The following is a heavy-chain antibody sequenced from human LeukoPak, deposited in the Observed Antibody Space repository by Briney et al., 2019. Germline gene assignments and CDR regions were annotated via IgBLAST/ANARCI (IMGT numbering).Heavy chain of an antibody. J-gene: IGHJ5*02. V-gene: IGHV1-3*01. D-gene: IGHD6-13*01. CDR3: ARGDSSSWYAGDWFDP. CDR1: GYTFASYT. Sequence: ASVKVSCKASGYTFASYTIHWVRQAPGQRLEWMGWINAGNGNTKYSQKFQDRVTITRDTSASTAYMELNSLRSEDTAVYYCARGDSSSWYAGDWFDPWGQGTLVTVSS. CDR2: INAGNGNT.